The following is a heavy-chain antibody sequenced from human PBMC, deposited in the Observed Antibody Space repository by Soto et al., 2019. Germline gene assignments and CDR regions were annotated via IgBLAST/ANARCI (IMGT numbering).Heavy chain of an antibody. CDR1: GASISSAD. CDR2: IHSSGTF. V-gene: IGHV4-4*07. CDR3: ARDNIVSKGYGMDV. D-gene: IGHD5-12*01. Sequence: SETLSLTCTASGASISSADRRWIRQAAGKRLEWIGRIHSSGTFNYDHSIKSRVIISRDTSNNQISLKLSSGTAADTAVYYCARDNIVSKGYGMDVWGQGTTVTVSS. J-gene: IGHJ6*02.